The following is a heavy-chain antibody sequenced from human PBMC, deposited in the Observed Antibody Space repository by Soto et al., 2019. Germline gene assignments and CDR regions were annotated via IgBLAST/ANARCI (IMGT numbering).Heavy chain of an antibody. CDR1: GDSIRNYY. CDR3: ARDKITGLFDY. D-gene: IGHD2-8*02. CDR2: FYYSGST. V-gene: IGHV4-59*12. Sequence: SETLSLTCTVSGDSIRNYYWSWIRQPPGKGLEWIANFYYSGSTNYNPSLKSRVTMPVDTSKNQFSLKLTSVTAADTAVYYCARDKITGLFDYWGQGTLVTVSS. J-gene: IGHJ4*02.